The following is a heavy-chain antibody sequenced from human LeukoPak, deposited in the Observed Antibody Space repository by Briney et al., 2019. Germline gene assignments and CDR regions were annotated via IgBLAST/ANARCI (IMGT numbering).Heavy chain of an antibody. J-gene: IGHJ4*02. CDR3: AKESGKFDY. V-gene: IGHV3-43*02. Sequence: QSGGSLRLSCVVSGINFADYAMHWVRQPPGKGLEWVSLISADGGSTFSADSVKGRFSISRDNSKNSLYLQMNSLRSEDTAMYYCAKESGKFDYWGQGTRVAVSS. CDR2: ISADGGST. CDR1: GINFADYA.